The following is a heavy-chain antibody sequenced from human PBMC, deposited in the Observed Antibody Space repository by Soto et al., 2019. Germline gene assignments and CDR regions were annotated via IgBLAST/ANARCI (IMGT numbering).Heavy chain of an antibody. V-gene: IGHV3-66*01. CDR1: GFTVTSNH. J-gene: IGHJ3*02. CDR3: ARGDYYDTSGPFSDAFDI. D-gene: IGHD3-22*01. CDR2: IYSGGRI. Sequence: PGGSLRLSCAAAGFTVTSNHMSWVRQAPGKGLEWVSVIYSGGRIYYADSVKGRFTISRDNSKNTLYLQMNSLRAEDTAVYYCARGDYYDTSGPFSDAFDIWGQGTMVTVSS.